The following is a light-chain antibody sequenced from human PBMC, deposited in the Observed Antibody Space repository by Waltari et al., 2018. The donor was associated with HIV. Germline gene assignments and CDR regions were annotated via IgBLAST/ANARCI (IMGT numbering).Light chain of an antibody. CDR2: KIS. Sequence: EAVLTQSPVSLSVALGRPVSISCRSSQSLIYTDGNTYLNWFHQRPGQSPRRLIYKISNRESGVPDRFSASGSVTEFTLHISRVEAEDVGIFYCMQSSHWPGTFGQGTKVEIQ. CDR3: MQSSHWPGT. CDR1: QSLIYTDGNTY. J-gene: IGKJ1*01. V-gene: IGKV2-30*01.